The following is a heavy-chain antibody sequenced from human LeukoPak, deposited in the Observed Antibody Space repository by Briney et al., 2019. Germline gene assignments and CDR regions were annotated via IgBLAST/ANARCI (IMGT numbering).Heavy chain of an antibody. CDR3: AGELLSDQYYYYYYYMDV. CDR1: GYTFTDYG. J-gene: IGHJ6*03. D-gene: IGHD2-2*01. Sequence: GASVKVSCKASGYTFTDYGISWVRQAPGQGLEWMGWISPYNANTNYAQNLQGRVTMTTDTSTSTAYMELSSLRSEDTAVYYCAGELLSDQYYYYYYYMDVWGKGTTVSVSS. V-gene: IGHV1-18*01. CDR2: ISPYNANT.